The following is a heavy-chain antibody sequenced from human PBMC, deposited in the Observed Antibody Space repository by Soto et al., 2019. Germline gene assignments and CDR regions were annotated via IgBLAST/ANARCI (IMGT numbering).Heavy chain of an antibody. V-gene: IGHV1-69*01. CDR2: ITPISGTT. J-gene: IGHJ5*02. CDR1: GGTFRSYA. Sequence: QVQLVQSGAEVKKPGSSMKVSCKVSGGTFRSYAINWVRQAPGQGLEWMGGITPISGTTNYAQKFQGRVTITADESTNTAYIDLSSLRSDDTAVYYCARAGTWGQGSPVTVSS. CDR3: ARAGT.